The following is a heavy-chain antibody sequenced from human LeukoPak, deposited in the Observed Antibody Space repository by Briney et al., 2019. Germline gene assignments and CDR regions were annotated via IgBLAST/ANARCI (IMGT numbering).Heavy chain of an antibody. CDR1: GGSISSGSYY. V-gene: IGHV4-61*02. J-gene: IGHJ6*03. CDR2: IYTGGST. D-gene: IGHD3-3*01. Sequence: SETLSLTCTVSGGSISSGSYYWSWIRQPAGKGLEWIGRIYTGGSTNYNPSLKSRVTISVDTSKNQFSLKLSSVTAADTAVYYCARGRFWSGYYRDYYYYYMDVWGKGTTVTVSS. CDR3: ARGRFWSGYYRDYYYYYMDV.